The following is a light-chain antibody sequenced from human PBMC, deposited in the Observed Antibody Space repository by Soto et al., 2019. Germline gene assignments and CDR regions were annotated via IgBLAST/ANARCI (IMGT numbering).Light chain of an antibody. Sequence: QSVLTQPPSVSGAPGQRVIISCGGSSSNIGANYDVHWYQQLPGTAPKFLIYGNSNRPSGVPDRFSGSRSGTTASLAITGLQAEDEADYYCQSYDRSLSAWVFGGGTKLTVL. CDR2: GNS. V-gene: IGLV1-40*01. CDR3: QSYDRSLSAWV. CDR1: SSNIGANYD. J-gene: IGLJ3*02.